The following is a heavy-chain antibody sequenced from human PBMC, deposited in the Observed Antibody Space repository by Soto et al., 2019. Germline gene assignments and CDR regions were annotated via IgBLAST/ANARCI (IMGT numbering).Heavy chain of an antibody. Sequence: QLQLQESGPGLVKPSETLSLTCTVSGGSISSSSYYWGWIRQPPGKGLEWIGSIYYSGSTYYNPSLKSRVTISVDTSKHQFSLKLSSVTAADTAVYYCARLGSCYYYGMDVWGQGTTVTVSS. CDR1: GGSISSSSYY. CDR3: ARLGSCYYYGMDV. V-gene: IGHV4-39*01. D-gene: IGHD2-15*01. J-gene: IGHJ6*02. CDR2: IYYSGST.